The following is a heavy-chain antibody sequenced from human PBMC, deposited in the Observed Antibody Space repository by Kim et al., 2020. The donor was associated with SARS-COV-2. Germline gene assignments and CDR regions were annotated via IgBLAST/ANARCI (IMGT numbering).Heavy chain of an antibody. CDR2: IYHSGTI. Sequence: SETLSLTCTVSGGSISSRSWWSWFRQPPGKGLEWIGEIYHSGTINYNPSLKSRVTILVDKSKNQFSLKLTSVTAADTAVYYCARAMFDSSGYYYDWGQGTLVTVSS. D-gene: IGHD3-22*01. J-gene: IGHJ4*02. CDR3: ARAMFDSSGYYYD. V-gene: IGHV4-4*02. CDR1: GGSISSRSW.